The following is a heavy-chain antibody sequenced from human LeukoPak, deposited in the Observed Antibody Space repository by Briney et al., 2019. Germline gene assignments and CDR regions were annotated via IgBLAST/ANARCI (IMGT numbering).Heavy chain of an antibody. CDR1: GFTFSSYW. CDR3: ARPSDPAGIQIFDY. V-gene: IGHV3-74*01. J-gene: IGHJ4*02. Sequence: GGSLRLSCAASGFTFSSYWMHWVRQAPGKGLVWVSRINSDGSSTSYADSVKGRFTISRDNAKNTLYLQMNSLRAEDTAVYYCARPSDPAGIQIFDYWGQGTLVTVPS. D-gene: IGHD6-19*01. CDR2: INSDGSST.